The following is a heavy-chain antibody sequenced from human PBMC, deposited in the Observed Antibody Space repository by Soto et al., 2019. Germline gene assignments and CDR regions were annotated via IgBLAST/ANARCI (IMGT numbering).Heavy chain of an antibody. CDR3: ARGIQPPTLSPWDV. CDR1: GLPIDQYY. J-gene: IGHJ6*01. Sequence: SDTQSLSCNFSGLPIDQYYLPLSRQSPGRGLEWIGYILHRGGTNYNPSLKSRVTISADVSESLVSLTMTSVTDADTAHYYCARGIQPPTLSPWDVWGPGTSVTVSS. V-gene: IGHV4-59*07. D-gene: IGHD1-1*01. CDR2: ILHRGGT.